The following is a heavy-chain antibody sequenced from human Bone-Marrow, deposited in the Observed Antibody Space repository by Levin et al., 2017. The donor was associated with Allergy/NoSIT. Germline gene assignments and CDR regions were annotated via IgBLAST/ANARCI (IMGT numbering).Heavy chain of an antibody. Sequence: GESLKISCTTSGFTFGDYYMSWFRQAPGKGLECVGFIRTKPYDGTTEYAASLKGRFTISRDDSKGIAYLQMNSLKTEDTAVYYCARDEYAFGSGTYPGDYWGQGTLVTVSS. CDR1: GFTFGDYY. J-gene: IGHJ4*02. D-gene: IGHD3-10*01. CDR2: IRTKPYDGTT. CDR3: ARDEYAFGSGTYPGDY. V-gene: IGHV3-49*03.